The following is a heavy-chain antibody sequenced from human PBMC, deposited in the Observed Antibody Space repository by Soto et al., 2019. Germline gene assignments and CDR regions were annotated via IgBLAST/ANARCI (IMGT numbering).Heavy chain of an antibody. CDR3: ARDRAKWKDYYYYGMDV. CDR2: IYYSGST. V-gene: IGHV4-61*01. D-gene: IGHD1-20*01. J-gene: IGHJ6*02. Sequence: PSETLSLTCTVSGGSVSSGSYYWSWIRQPPGKGLEWIGYIYYSGSTNYNPSLKSRLTMSVDTSKNQFSLKLSSVTAADTAVYYCARDRAKWKDYYYYGMDVWGQGTTVTVSS. CDR1: GGSVSSGSYY.